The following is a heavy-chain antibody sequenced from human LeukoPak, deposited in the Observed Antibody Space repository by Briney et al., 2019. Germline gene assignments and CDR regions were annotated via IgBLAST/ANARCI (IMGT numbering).Heavy chain of an antibody. Sequence: GESLKISCKGSGYTFTNYWISWVRQMPGKRLEWMGRIDPSDSYTNYNPSFRGHITISADKSSSTAYLHWSSLKASDTAMYFCAWQYSGYDYYFDYWGQGSLVTVSS. D-gene: IGHD5-12*01. CDR3: AWQYSGYDYYFDY. V-gene: IGHV5-10-1*01. CDR2: IDPSDSYT. J-gene: IGHJ4*02. CDR1: GYTFTNYW.